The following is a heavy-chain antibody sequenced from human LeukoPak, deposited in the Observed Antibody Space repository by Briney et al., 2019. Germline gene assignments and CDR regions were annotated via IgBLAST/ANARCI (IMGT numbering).Heavy chain of an antibody. CDR2: IWYDGSNK. CDR3: ARGGPNRSGWTLDY. D-gene: IGHD6-19*01. J-gene: IGHJ4*02. V-gene: IGHV3-33*01. Sequence: PGGSLRLSCAASGFTFSSYGMHWVRQAPGKGLEWVAVIWYDGSNKYYADSVKGRFTISRDNSKNTLYLQMNSLRAEDTAVYYCARGGPNRSGWTLDYWGPGTLVTVSS. CDR1: GFTFSSYG.